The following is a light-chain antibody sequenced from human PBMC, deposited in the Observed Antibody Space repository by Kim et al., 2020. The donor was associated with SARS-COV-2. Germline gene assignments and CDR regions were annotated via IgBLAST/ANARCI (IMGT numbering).Light chain of an antibody. V-gene: IGKV1-5*03. CDR2: KAS. CDR1: QNIHIW. J-gene: IGKJ2*01. CDR3: QQYDVHPET. Sequence: DIQMTQSPSTLSASVGDRVTISCRASQNIHIWLAWFQQKPGKAPRVLMYKASTLESGVPSRFSGSGSGTEFTFTINSLQPDDSATYHCQQYDVHPETFGQGTKLEI.